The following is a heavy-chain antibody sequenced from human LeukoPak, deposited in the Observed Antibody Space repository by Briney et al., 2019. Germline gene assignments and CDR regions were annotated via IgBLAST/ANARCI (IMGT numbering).Heavy chain of an antibody. D-gene: IGHD3-3*01. Sequence: SETLSLTCAVYGGSFSGYYWSWIRQPPGKGLEWIGEINHSGSTNYNPSLKSRVTISVDTSKNQFSLKLSSVTAADTAVYYCARDDFWSGYSFDYWGQGTLVTVSS. CDR2: INHSGST. CDR3: ARDDFWSGYSFDY. CDR1: GGSFSGYY. V-gene: IGHV4-34*01. J-gene: IGHJ4*02.